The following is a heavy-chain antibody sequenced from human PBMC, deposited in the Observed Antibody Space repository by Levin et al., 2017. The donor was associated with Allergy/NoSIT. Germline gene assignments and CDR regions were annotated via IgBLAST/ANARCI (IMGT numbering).Heavy chain of an antibody. CDR3: ARSCSGGSCYGTVDGLDI. J-gene: IGHJ3*02. D-gene: IGHD2-15*01. Sequence: PGGSLRLSCAASGFTFSSYGMHWVRQAPGKGPEWVALIWYDGTNKYFADSVKGRFTISRDNSKNTMYLQMNSLRVEDTAVYYCARSCSGGSCYGTVDGLDIWGQGTMVTVSS. CDR2: IWYDGTNK. CDR1: GFTFSSYG. V-gene: IGHV3-33*01.